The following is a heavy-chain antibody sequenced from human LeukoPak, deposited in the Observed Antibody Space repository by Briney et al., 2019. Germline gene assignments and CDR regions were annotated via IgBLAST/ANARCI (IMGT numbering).Heavy chain of an antibody. CDR3: AKAGSGWYAPY. Sequence: GGSLRLSCAASGFTFTAYGMQWVRQAPGKGLEWVAFVRYNGNDKYYADSVKGRFTISRDNSKNTVDLQMDSLRAEDTAVYYCAKAGSGWYAPYWGQGTLVTVS. J-gene: IGHJ4*02. CDR1: GFTFTAYG. D-gene: IGHD6-19*01. CDR2: VRYNGNDK. V-gene: IGHV3-30*02.